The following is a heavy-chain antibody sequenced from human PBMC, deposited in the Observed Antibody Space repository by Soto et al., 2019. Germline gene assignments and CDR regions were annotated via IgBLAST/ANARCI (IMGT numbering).Heavy chain of an antibody. J-gene: IGHJ4*02. CDR1: GGTFSSYS. CDR2: IIPIFGTA. D-gene: IGHD1-26*01. CDR3: ARDGGRHSGGIDY. V-gene: IGHV1-69*01. Sequence: QVQLVQSGAEVKKPGSSVKVSCKASGGTFSSYSINWVRQAPGQGLEWMGEIIPIFGTANYAQKFQGRVTMTADESTSPAYMELSSLRSEDTAVYYCARDGGRHSGGIDYWGQGTLVTVSS.